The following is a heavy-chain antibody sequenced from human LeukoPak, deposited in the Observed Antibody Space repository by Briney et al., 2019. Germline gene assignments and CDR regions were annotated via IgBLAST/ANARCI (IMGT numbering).Heavy chain of an antibody. CDR3: AKVPIRSSSQFGEGYFDY. CDR1: GFTFSSYG. V-gene: IGHV3-33*06. J-gene: IGHJ4*02. D-gene: IGHD3-10*01. CDR2: IWYDGSNK. Sequence: GGSLRLSCAASGFTFSSYGMHWVRQAPGKGLEWVAVIWYDGSNKYYADSVKGRFTISRDNSKNTLHLQMNSLRAEDAAVYYCAKVPIRSSSQFGEGYFDYWGQGTLVTVSS.